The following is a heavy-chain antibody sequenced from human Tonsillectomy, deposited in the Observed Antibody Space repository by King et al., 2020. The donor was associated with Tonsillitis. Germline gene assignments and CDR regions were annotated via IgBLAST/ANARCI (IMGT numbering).Heavy chain of an antibody. Sequence: VQLVQSGAEVKKPGASVKVSCKASGYTFTGYYMHWVRQAPGQGLEWMGWINPNRGGTNYAQKFQGRVTMTRDTSISTAYMELSRPGSADTAVYYCARVPGGFGELYWFDPWGQGTLVTVSS. CDR1: GYTFTGYY. CDR3: ARVPGGFGELYWFDP. V-gene: IGHV1-2*02. J-gene: IGHJ5*02. D-gene: IGHD3-10*01. CDR2: INPNRGGT.